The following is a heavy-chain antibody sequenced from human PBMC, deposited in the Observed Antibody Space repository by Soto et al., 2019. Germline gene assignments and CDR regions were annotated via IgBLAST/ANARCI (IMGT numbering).Heavy chain of an antibody. CDR1: GGSISSGGYY. Sequence: QVQLQESGPGLVKPSQTLSLTCTVSGGSISSGGYYWSWIRQHPGKGLEWIGYIYYSGSTYYNPSLKSRVTISVDTSKNQFSLKLSSVTAADTAVYYCARFLRHIVVVTATPNNWFDPWGQGTLVTVSS. CDR2: IYYSGST. CDR3: ARFLRHIVVVTATPNNWFDP. D-gene: IGHD2-21*02. V-gene: IGHV4-31*03. J-gene: IGHJ5*02.